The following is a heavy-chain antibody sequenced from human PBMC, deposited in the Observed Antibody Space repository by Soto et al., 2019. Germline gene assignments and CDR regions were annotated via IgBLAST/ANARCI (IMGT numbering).Heavy chain of an antibody. CDR3: ARFAKEENPKVGSWYYFDY. V-gene: IGHV4-31*03. D-gene: IGHD6-13*01. J-gene: IGHJ4*02. CDR1: GGSISSGGYF. Sequence: SETLSLTCTVSGGSISSGGYFWSWVRQHPGKGLEWIGNIYYSGRTYYNPSIKSRVTISVDTSKNQFSLNLSSVTAADTAVYYCARFAKEENPKVGSWYYFDYWGQGTRVTVSS. CDR2: IYYSGRT.